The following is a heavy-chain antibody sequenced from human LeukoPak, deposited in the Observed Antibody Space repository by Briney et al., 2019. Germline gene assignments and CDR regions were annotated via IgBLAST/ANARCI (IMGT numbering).Heavy chain of an antibody. CDR2: IYYSGST. CDR1: GGSISSSSFY. V-gene: IGHV4-39*01. Sequence: SETLSLTCTVSGGSISSSSFYWGWIRQPPGKGLEWIGSIYYSGSTYYNPSLKSRVTISVDTSKNPFSLKLSSVTAADTAVYYCARLYDSSGYYYLDYWGQGTLVTVSP. D-gene: IGHD3-22*01. J-gene: IGHJ4*02. CDR3: ARLYDSSGYYYLDY.